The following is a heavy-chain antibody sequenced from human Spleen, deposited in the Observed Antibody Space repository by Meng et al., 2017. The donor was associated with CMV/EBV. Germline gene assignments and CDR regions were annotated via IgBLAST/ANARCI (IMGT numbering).Heavy chain of an antibody. Sequence: GGSLRLSCEASGFTFSSYEMNWVRQAPGKGLEWVSYISSSGTTIYYADSVKGRFTISRDNAKNSLYLQMNSLRAEDTAVYYCARERTSFLDYWGQGTLVTVSS. J-gene: IGHJ4*02. CDR2: ISSSGTTI. D-gene: IGHD6-6*01. CDR1: GFTFSSYE. V-gene: IGHV3-48*03. CDR3: ARERTSFLDY.